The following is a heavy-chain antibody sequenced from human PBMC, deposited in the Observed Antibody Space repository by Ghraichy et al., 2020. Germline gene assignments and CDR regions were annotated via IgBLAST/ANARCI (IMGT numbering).Heavy chain of an antibody. CDR3: ARERAVSVAGQYYFDY. Sequence: ASVKVSCKASGYTFTSYGISWVRQAPGQGLEWMGWISAYNGNTNYAQKLQGRVTMTTDTSTSTAYMELRSLRSDDTAVYYCARERAVSVAGQYYFDYWGQGTLVTVSS. CDR1: GYTFTSYG. V-gene: IGHV1-18*04. J-gene: IGHJ4*02. CDR2: ISAYNGNT. D-gene: IGHD6-19*01.